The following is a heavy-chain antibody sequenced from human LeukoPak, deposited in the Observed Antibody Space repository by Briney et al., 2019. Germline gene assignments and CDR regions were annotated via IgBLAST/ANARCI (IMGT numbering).Heavy chain of an antibody. CDR3: TRDWIGGDADPDY. J-gene: IGHJ4*02. V-gene: IGHV1-18*01. CDR2: ISGNNGNT. Sequence: ASVKVSRKASGYTITTYGIIWVRQAPGHGLEWMGWISGNNGNTNYAQKLQGRVIMTTDTSTSTAYMELRSLRSDDTAVYYCTRDWIGGDADPDYWGQGTLVTVSS. D-gene: IGHD3-10*01. CDR1: GYTITTYG.